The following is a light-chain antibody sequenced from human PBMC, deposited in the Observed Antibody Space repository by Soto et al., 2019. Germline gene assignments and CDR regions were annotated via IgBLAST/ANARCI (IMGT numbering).Light chain of an antibody. CDR1: QSISNN. J-gene: IGKJ1*01. CDR3: QQYNNWPPWT. CDR2: DAS. Sequence: VMTQSPATLSVSPGERATLSCRASQSISNNLAWYQQRPGQAPRLLIYDASTRATGVPARFSGGGSGTDFTLTISSLPSEVFAVYYCQQYNNWPPWTFGQGTEVEIK. V-gene: IGKV3-15*01.